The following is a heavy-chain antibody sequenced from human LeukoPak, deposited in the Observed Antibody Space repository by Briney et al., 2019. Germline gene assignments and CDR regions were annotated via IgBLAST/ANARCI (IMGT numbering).Heavy chain of an antibody. Sequence: ASVKVSCKASGYTFTSYDINWVRQATGQGLEWMGWMNPNSGNTGYAQKFQGRVTMTRNTSISTAYMELSSLRSEDTAAYYCARGVRSRGLPRRGYNWFDPWGQGTLVTVSS. V-gene: IGHV1-8*01. CDR1: GYTFTSYD. J-gene: IGHJ5*02. CDR2: MNPNSGNT. D-gene: IGHD3-16*01. CDR3: ARGVRSRGLPRRGYNWFDP.